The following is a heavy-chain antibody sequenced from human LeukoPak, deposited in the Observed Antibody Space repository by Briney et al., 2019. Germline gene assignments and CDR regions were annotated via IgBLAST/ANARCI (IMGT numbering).Heavy chain of an antibody. V-gene: IGHV4-59*02. J-gene: IGHJ5*02. CDR1: GASVTSYF. CDR2: IYYSGST. D-gene: IGHD6-13*01. Sequence: PSETLSLTCSVSGASVTSYFWNWIRQPPGKGLEWIGYIYYSGSTNYNPSLKSRVTISVDTSKNQFSLKLSSVTAADTAVYYCARGIAAADNYGWFDPWGQGTLVTVSS. CDR3: ARGIAAADNYGWFDP.